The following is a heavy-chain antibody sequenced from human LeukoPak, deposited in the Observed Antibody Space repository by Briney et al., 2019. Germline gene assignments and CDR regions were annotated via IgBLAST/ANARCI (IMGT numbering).Heavy chain of an antibody. CDR2: IEQDGSEK. Sequence: VGSLRLSCAASGFTFSSYWMSWVRQAPGKGLVWVANIEQDGSEKYYVDSVKGRFTISRDNAKNSLYLQMNSLRAEDTAVYYCARDPPRYCSGGSCFGWFDPWGQGTLVTVSS. D-gene: IGHD2-15*01. V-gene: IGHV3-7*01. CDR1: GFTFSSYW. CDR3: ARDPPRYCSGGSCFGWFDP. J-gene: IGHJ5*02.